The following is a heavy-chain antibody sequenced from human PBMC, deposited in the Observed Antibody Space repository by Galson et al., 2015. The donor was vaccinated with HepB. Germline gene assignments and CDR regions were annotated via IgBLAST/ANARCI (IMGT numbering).Heavy chain of an antibody. V-gene: IGHV3-21*01. D-gene: IGHD6-19*01. Sequence: SLRLSCAASGFTFSSYSMNWVRQAPGKGLEWVSSISSSSSYIYYADSVKGRFTISRDNAKNSLDLQMNSLRAEDTAVYYCAREEVAVAGRGFDYWGQGTLVTVSS. CDR3: AREEVAVAGRGFDY. J-gene: IGHJ4*02. CDR1: GFTFSSYS. CDR2: ISSSSSYI.